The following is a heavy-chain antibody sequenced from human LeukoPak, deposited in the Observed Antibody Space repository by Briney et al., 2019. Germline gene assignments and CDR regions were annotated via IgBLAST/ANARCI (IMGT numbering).Heavy chain of an antibody. CDR3: AGGRTDIVVVPATLRNYYFDY. CDR2: TMPMFGKA. J-gene: IGHJ4*02. D-gene: IGHD2-2*01. V-gene: IGHV1-69*06. CDR1: GGTFSSYD. Sequence: SVKVSCKASGGTFSSYDISWVRQAPGQGLEWMGGTMPMFGKANYAQKFQGRVTTTADKATSTAYMELSSLRSEDTAVYYCAGGRTDIVVVPATLRNYYFDYWGQGTLVTVSS.